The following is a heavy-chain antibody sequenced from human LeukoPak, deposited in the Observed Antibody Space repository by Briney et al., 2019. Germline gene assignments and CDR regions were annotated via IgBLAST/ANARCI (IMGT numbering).Heavy chain of an antibody. CDR3: ARDDRYSSSDYLAPDY. V-gene: IGHV3-7*05. Sequence: PGGSLRLSCAASGFTFSNHWMSWVRQAPGKGLEWVATIKEDGRATYYLDSVKGRFTISRDNAKSSLFLQMNSLRAEDTAVYYCARDDRYSSSDYLAPDYWGQGTLVTV. J-gene: IGHJ4*02. CDR2: IKEDGRAT. CDR1: GFTFSNHW. D-gene: IGHD3-22*01.